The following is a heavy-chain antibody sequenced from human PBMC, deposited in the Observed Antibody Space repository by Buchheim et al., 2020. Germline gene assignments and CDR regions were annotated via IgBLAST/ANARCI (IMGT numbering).Heavy chain of an antibody. D-gene: IGHD5-12*01. Sequence: QVQLVESGGGVVQPGRSLRLSCAASGFTFSSYGMHWVRQAPGKGPEWVAVISYDGSNKYYADSVKGRFTISRDNSKNTLYLQMNSLRAEDTAVYYCARDLTWILFDYWGQGTL. CDR1: GFTFSSYG. CDR3: ARDLTWILFDY. V-gene: IGHV3-30*03. CDR2: ISYDGSNK. J-gene: IGHJ4*02.